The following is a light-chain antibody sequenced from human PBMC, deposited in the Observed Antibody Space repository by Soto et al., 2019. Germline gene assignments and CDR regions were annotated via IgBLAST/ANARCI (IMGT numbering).Light chain of an antibody. CDR2: EVS. J-gene: IGLJ2*01. V-gene: IGLV2-8*01. CDR1: SSDVGAYNF. Sequence: QSALTQPASVSGSPGQSITISCTGTSSDVGAYNFVSWYQLHPGKVPKLMVYEVSKRPSGVPDRFSGSKSGNTASLTVSGLQAEDEADYYCSSYAGSNNVVFGGGTKLTVL. CDR3: SSYAGSNNVV.